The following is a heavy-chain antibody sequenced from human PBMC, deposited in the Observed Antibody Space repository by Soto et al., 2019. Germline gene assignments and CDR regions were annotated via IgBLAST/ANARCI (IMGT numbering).Heavy chain of an antibody. Sequence: ASVKVSCKASGYTFTSYDINWVRQAPGQGLEWMGWMSPNSANTGYAQKFQGRVTMTRSTSISTAYMELSSLRSEDTAVYYCARGPPNWGFDSWGQGTLVTVS. CDR3: ARGPPNWGFDS. J-gene: IGHJ5*01. D-gene: IGHD7-27*01. CDR1: GYTFTSYD. CDR2: MSPNSANT. V-gene: IGHV1-8*01.